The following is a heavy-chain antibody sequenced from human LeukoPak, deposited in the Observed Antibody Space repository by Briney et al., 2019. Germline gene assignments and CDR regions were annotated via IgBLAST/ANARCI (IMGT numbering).Heavy chain of an antibody. V-gene: IGHV4-34*01. Sequence: ASETLSLTCAVYGGSFSGYYWSWIRQPPGKGLEWIGEINHSGSTNYNPSLKSRVTISVDTSKNQFSLKLSSVTAADTAVYYCARHVSWYYDFWSGPNWFDPWGQGTLVTVSS. J-gene: IGHJ5*02. CDR2: INHSGST. D-gene: IGHD3-3*01. CDR1: GGSFSGYY. CDR3: ARHVSWYYDFWSGPNWFDP.